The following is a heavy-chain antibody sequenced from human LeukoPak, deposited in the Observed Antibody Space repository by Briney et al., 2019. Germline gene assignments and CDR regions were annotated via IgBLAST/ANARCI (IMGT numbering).Heavy chain of an antibody. V-gene: IGHV4-59*01. CDR1: RGSISSYY. CDR3: ASLTIAVAGPRFDY. CDR2: IYYTGNT. J-gene: IGHJ4*02. Sequence: PSETLSLTCTVSRGSISSYYWSWIRQPPGKGLEWIGYIYYTGNTNYNPSLKSRVTISLDTSKNQFSLKLSSVTAADTAVYYCASLTIAVAGPRFDYWGQGTLVTVSS. D-gene: IGHD6-19*01.